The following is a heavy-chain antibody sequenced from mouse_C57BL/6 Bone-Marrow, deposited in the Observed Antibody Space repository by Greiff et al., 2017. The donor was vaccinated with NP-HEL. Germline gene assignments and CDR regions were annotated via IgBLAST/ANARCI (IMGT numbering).Heavy chain of an antibody. V-gene: IGHV1-9*01. CDR2: ILPGSGST. D-gene: IGHD2-4*01. CDR1: GYTFTGYW. Sequence: QVQLQQSGAELMKPGASVKLSCKATGYTFTGYWIEWVKQRPGHGLEWIGEILPGSGSTNYTEKFKGKAPFTADTSSNTAYMQLSSLTTEDSAIYYCARRLRDYWGQGTTLTVSS. CDR3: ARRLRDY. J-gene: IGHJ2*01.